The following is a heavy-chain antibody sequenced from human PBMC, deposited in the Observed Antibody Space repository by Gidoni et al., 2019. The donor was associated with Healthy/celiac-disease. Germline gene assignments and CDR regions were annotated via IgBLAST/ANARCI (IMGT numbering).Heavy chain of an antibody. CDR1: GYTFPSYD. V-gene: IGHV1-8*01. Sequence: QVQLVQSGAEVKKPGASVKVSCKASGYTFPSYDINGVLQATGQGLEWRGWMNPNSGNTGYAQKVQGRVTMTRNTSISTAYMELSSLRSEDTAVYYCARGLSPRYYYYYGMDVWSQGTTVTVSS. J-gene: IGHJ6*02. CDR3: ARGLSPRYYYYYGMDV. CDR2: MNPNSGNT.